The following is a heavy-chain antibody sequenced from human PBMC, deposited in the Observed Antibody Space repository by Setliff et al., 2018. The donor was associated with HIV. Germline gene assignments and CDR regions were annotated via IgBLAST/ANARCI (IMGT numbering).Heavy chain of an antibody. CDR2: IYFTGSS. V-gene: IGHV4-61*05. D-gene: IGHD4-17*01. CDR3: ARVQMAYAAFDV. Sequence: SETLSLTCTVSGDSISSSSYYWCWIRQPPGKGLEWIGSIYFTGSSDNNPSLKSRVTLSVDTSKHQFSLKLSSVTAADTAVYYCARVQMAYAAFDVWGQGTMVTVSS. CDR1: GDSISSSSYY. J-gene: IGHJ3*01.